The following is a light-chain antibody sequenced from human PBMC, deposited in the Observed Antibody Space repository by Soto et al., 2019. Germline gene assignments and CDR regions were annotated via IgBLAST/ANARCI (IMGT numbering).Light chain of an antibody. J-gene: IGKJ4*01. CDR3: QQIYSAPRT. Sequence: DIQMTQSPSSLSASVGDRVTITCRASQSITTYLNWYRQKPGKAPKLLIYAASSLQSGVPSRFSGSGSETEFNLSISSLQPEDFATYFCQQIYSAPRTVGGGTKV. CDR2: AAS. V-gene: IGKV1-39*01. CDR1: QSITTY.